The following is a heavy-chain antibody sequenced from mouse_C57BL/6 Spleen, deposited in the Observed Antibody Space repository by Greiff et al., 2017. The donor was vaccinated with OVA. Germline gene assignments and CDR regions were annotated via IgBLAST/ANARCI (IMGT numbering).Heavy chain of an antibody. D-gene: IGHD2-4*01. CDR3: ARSRRSYDYDGRVFDY. CDR2: IHPNSGST. J-gene: IGHJ2*01. V-gene: IGHV1-64*01. CDR1: GYTFTSYW. Sequence: VQLQQPGAELVKPGASVKLSCKASGYTFTSYWMHWVKQRPGQGLEWIGMIHPNSGSTNYKEKFKSKATLTVDKSSSTAYMQLSSLTSEDSAVYYCARSRRSYDYDGRVFDYWGQGTTLTVSS.